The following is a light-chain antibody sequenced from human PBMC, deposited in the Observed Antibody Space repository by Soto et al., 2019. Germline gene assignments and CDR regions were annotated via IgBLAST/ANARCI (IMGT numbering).Light chain of an antibody. CDR3: QQYNNWPPWT. V-gene: IGKV3-15*01. Sequence: EIVMTQSPTTLSVSPGERATLSCRASQSVSSNLDWYQQKPGQAPRLLIYGASTRATGIPARFSGSGSGTEFTLTISRLQSEDFAVYYCQQYNNWPPWTFGQGTKVEIK. J-gene: IGKJ1*01. CDR1: QSVSSN. CDR2: GAS.